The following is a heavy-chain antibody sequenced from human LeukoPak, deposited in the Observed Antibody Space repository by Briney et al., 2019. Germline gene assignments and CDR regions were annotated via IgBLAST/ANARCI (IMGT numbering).Heavy chain of an antibody. CDR3: VKDDNSGWFPPLDF. V-gene: IGHV3-23*01. CDR2: INRSGDST. Sequence: GGSLRLSCAASGFTFYSYGMNWVRLAPGEGLEWVSGINRSGDSTSYADSVKGRFTISRDNSKNTLYLQMNSLRAEDTAVYYCVKDDNSGWFPPLDFWGQGTLVTVSS. CDR1: GFTFYSYG. J-gene: IGHJ4*02. D-gene: IGHD6-19*01.